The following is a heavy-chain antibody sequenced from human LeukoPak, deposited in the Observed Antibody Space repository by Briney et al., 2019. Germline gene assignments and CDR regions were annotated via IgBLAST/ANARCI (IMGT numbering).Heavy chain of an antibody. V-gene: IGHV1-2*02. Sequence: ASVKVSCKASGYTFTGYYMHWVRQAPGQGLEWMGWINPNSGGTNYAQKFQGRVTMTRDTSISTAYMELSRLRSDDTAVYYCARYYYDSSGYRPTIYYFDYWGQGTLVTVSS. D-gene: IGHD3-22*01. CDR2: INPNSGGT. J-gene: IGHJ4*02. CDR1: GYTFTGYY. CDR3: ARYYYDSSGYRPTIYYFDY.